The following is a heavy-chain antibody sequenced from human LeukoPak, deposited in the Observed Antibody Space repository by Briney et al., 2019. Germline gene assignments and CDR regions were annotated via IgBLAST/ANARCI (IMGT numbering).Heavy chain of an antibody. J-gene: IGHJ4*02. CDR1: GFTFDDYA. V-gene: IGHV3-7*01. CDR2: IKQDGSEK. Sequence: GGSLRLSCAASGFTFDDYAMHWVRQAPGKGLEWVANIKQDGSEKYYVDSVKGRFTISRDNAKNSLYLQMNSLRAEDTAVYYCARDTYYDSSGYYYKTFDYWGQGTLVTVSS. CDR3: ARDTYYDSSGYYYKTFDY. D-gene: IGHD3-22*01.